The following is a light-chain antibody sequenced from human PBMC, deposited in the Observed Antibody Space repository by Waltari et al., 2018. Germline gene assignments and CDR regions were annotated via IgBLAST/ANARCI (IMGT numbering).Light chain of an antibody. CDR2: LGS. J-gene: IGKJ1*01. Sequence: DIVMTQSPLSLPVTPGEPASISCRSSQSLLHSNGYDYLDWYLQKPGQSPQLLIYLGSNRASGVPDRFSSSGSGTDFTLEISRVEAEDVGVYYCMQALQTPRTLGQGTKVEIK. CDR1: QSLLHSNGYDY. CDR3: MQALQTPRT. V-gene: IGKV2-28*01.